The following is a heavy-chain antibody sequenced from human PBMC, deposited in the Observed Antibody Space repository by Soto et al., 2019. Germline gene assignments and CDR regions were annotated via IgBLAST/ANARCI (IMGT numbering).Heavy chain of an antibody. CDR1: GFTVSSNY. CDR3: ARDSCSSTSRPYHYYMDV. CDR2: IYSGGST. Sequence: EVQLVESGGGLVQPGGSLRLSCAASGFTVSSNYMSWVRQAPGKGLEWVSVIYSGGSTYYADSVKGRFTITRDNSKNMLYLQMKSLSADDTDVYYCARDSCSSTSRPYHYYMDVWGKGITVTVSS. D-gene: IGHD2-2*01. V-gene: IGHV3-66*01. J-gene: IGHJ6*03.